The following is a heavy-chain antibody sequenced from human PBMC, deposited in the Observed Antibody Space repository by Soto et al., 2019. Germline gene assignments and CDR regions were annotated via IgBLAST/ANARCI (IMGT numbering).Heavy chain of an antibody. CDR2: IYYSGST. D-gene: IGHD3-22*01. J-gene: IGHJ6*02. CDR3: ARDRGYLDYYDSSGYYPVYYYGMDV. Sequence: LRLSCAASGFTFSSFAIHWVRQPPGKGLEWIGYIYYSGSTYYNPSLKSRVTISVDTSKNQFSLKLSSVTAADTAVYYCARDRGYLDYYDSSGYYPVYYYGMDVWGQGTTVTVSS. CDR1: GFTFSSFAIH. V-gene: IGHV4-30-4*01.